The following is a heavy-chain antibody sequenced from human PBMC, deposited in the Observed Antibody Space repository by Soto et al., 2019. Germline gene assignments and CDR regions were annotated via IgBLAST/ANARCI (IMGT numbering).Heavy chain of an antibody. CDR1: GDSVSSNSAT. CDR2: TSYRSKWYN. J-gene: IGHJ5*01. V-gene: IGHV6-1*01. Sequence: QVQLQQSGPGLVKPSQTLSLTCAISGDSVSSNSATWDWIRQPPSRGLEWLGSTSYRSKWYNDYAVYVKSRITINPATSNTQLSLQLNSVPPDDTAVYYCARLIGNSWLDSWGQGTLVTVSS. D-gene: IGHD2-8*01. CDR3: ARLIGNSWLDS.